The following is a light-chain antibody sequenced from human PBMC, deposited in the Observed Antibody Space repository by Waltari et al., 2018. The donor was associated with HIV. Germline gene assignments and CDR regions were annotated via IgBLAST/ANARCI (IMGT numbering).Light chain of an antibody. V-gene: IGKV3-15*01. J-gene: IGKJ2*01. CDR3: QQYINWPPYT. CDR1: QSVSSD. Sequence: EIVMTQSPASLSVSPGERVTLSCRASQSVSSDLAWYQQKPGQVTRLLIYDASTRATGIPTRFSGSGSGTDFTLTISSLQSEDFAVYYCQQYINWPPYTFGQGTELQIK. CDR2: DAS.